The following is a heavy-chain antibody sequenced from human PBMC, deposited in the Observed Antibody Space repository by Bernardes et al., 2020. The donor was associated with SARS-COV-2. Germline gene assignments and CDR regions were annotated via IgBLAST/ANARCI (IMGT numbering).Heavy chain of an antibody. CDR3: ARDGYIVLLVYAQFDY. Sequence: ASVEVSCKASGYTFTSYGISWVRQAPGQGFEWMGGVNPHNGNTNYAQKFQGRVTMTTDTSTSTAYWELRNLRSDDTAVYYGARDGYIVLLVYAQFDYWGQGTLVTVS. CDR2: VNPHNGNT. CDR1: GYTFTSYG. V-gene: IGHV1-18*04. D-gene: IGHD2-8*01. J-gene: IGHJ4*02.